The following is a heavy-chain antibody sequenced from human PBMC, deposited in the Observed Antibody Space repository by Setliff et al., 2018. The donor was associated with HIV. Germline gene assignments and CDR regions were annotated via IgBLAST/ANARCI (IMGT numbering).Heavy chain of an antibody. D-gene: IGHD1-26*01. CDR1: GYNFNVYY. Sequence: GASVKVSCKASGYNFNVYYMHWVRQAPGQGLEWMGGIIPIFGTTKYPLRFQGRVTITADESTSTAYMELSSLRSEDTAVYYCARAHSGSYYYYYYYMDVWGRGTTVTVSS. CDR3: ARAHSGSYYYYYYYMDV. V-gene: IGHV1-69*13. J-gene: IGHJ6*03. CDR2: IIPIFGTT.